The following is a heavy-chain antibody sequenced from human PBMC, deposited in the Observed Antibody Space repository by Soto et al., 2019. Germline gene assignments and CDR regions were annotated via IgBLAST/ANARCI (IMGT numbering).Heavy chain of an antibody. D-gene: IGHD1-1*01. J-gene: IGHJ4*02. V-gene: IGHV3-23*01. Sequence: GGSLRLSCAASGFTFSSYAMSWVRQAPGKGLEWVSAISGSGGSTYYADSVKGRFTISRDNSKNTLYLQMNSLRAEDTAVYYCAKGEESIPDLNNDLGYWGQGTLVTVSS. CDR3: AKGEESIPDLNNDLGY. CDR1: GFTFSSYA. CDR2: ISGSGGST.